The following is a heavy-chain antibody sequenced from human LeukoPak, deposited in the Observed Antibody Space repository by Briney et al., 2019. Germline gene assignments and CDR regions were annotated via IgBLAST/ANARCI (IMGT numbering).Heavy chain of an antibody. V-gene: IGHV3-30-3*01. Sequence: PGGSLRLSCAASGFTFSSYAMHWVRQAPGKGLEWVAVISYDGSNKYYADSVKGRFTISRDNSKNTLYLQMNSLRAEDTAVYYCASRSYYYGSGSSYYFDYWGQGTLVTVSS. CDR3: ASRSYYYGSGSSYYFDY. D-gene: IGHD3-10*01. CDR1: GFTFSSYA. J-gene: IGHJ4*02. CDR2: ISYDGSNK.